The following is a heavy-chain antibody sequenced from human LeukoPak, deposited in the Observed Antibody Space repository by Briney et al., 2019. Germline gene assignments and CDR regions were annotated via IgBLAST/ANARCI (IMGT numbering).Heavy chain of an antibody. J-gene: IGHJ5*02. CDR2: IYYSGST. CDR3: AREATVTTLLYNWFDP. V-gene: IGHV4-30-4*01. Sequence: SETLTLTCTVSGGSKSSGDYYWSWIRQPPGKGLEWIGYIYYSGSTYYNPSLKSRVTISVDTSKNQFSLKLSSVTAADTAVYYCAREATVTTLLYNWFDPWGQGTLVTVSS. CDR1: GGSKSSGDYY. D-gene: IGHD4-17*01.